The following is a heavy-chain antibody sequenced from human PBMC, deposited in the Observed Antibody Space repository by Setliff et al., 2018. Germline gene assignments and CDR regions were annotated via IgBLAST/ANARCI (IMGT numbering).Heavy chain of an antibody. CDR2: ISPYSGKT. CDR1: GYNFITLG. V-gene: IGHV1-18*01. CDR3: ARAPGTVVVPASRSAFDI. D-gene: IGHD2-2*01. Sequence: ASVKVSCKTSGYNFITLGINWVRQAPGQGLEWVGWISPYSGKTDYAQKFQDRVIMTTDTSTSTAYMEVRSLRSDDTAVYYCARAPGTVVVPASRSAFDIWGQGTMVTVSS. J-gene: IGHJ3*02.